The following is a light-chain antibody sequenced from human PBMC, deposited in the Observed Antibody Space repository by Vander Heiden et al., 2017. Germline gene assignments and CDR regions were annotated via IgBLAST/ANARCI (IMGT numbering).Light chain of an antibody. J-gene: IGKJ4*01. CDR1: QSVSSN. V-gene: IGKV3-15*01. CDR3: QQYNNWPPLT. CDR2: GAS. Sequence: EIVMPQSPATLSVSPGERATLSCRASQSVSSNLAWYQQKPGQAPRLLIYGASTRATGIPARFSGSGYGTEFTLTISSLQSEDFAVYYCQQYNNWPPLTFGGGTKVEIK.